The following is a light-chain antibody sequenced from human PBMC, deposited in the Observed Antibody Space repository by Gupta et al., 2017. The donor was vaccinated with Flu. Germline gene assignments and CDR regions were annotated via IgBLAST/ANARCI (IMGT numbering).Light chain of an antibody. Sequence: DIVMTQSPDSLAVSLGERATINCKTSQSVLYSFNNKNYLVWYQQKPGQPLKLLIYWASTRESGVPDRCSGSGSGTDFTLTISSLQAEDVAVYYCQQYYDAPYTFGQGTKLEIK. CDR3: QQYYDAPYT. V-gene: IGKV4-1*01. CDR2: WAS. J-gene: IGKJ2*01. CDR1: QSVLYSFNNKNY.